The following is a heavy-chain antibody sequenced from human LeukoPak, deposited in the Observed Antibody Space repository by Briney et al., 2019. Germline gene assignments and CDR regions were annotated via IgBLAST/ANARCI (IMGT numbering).Heavy chain of an antibody. D-gene: IGHD6-13*01. Sequence: QPGGSLTLSCAASGFIFSSYWMSWVRQAPGKGLEWVANIRQDGTEKYYVDSVKGRFTISRDNAKNSVYLQMNSLRAEDTAVYYCAREYSSTWFRRGYYFDYWGQGTLVTVSS. V-gene: IGHV3-7*04. CDR2: IRQDGTEK. CDR1: GFIFSSYW. CDR3: AREYSSTWFRRGYYFDY. J-gene: IGHJ4*02.